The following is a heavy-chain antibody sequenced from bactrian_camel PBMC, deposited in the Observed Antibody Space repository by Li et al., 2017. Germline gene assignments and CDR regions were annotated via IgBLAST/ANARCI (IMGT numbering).Heavy chain of an antibody. J-gene: IGHJ4*01. V-gene: IGHV3S6*01. CDR1: ELTSSDYC. D-gene: IGHD4*01. CDR2: INDAGTDT. CDR3: AADRNLIAAMNWC. Sequence: VQLVESGGGSVQAGGSLRLSCVVSELTSSDYCMGWFRQAPGKGLEWVSSINDAGTDTYYSDTVKGRFTISRVNANQTTYLRMNSLKPEDTAMYYCAADRNLIAAMNWCWGQGTQVTVS.